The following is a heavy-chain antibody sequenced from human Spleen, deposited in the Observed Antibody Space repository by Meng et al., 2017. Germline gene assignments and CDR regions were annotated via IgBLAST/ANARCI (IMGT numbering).Heavy chain of an antibody. CDR2: IYSSGST. CDR1: GGSISLSY. CDR3: ARTLNWFDP. V-gene: IGHV4-4*07. J-gene: IGHJ5*02. D-gene: IGHD2/OR15-2a*01. Sequence: VRLQEAGPGLVKPSETPPLTCSVSGGSISLSYWSWIRQPAGKGLEWIGRIYSSGSTNYNPSLKSRVTMSVDTSKNQFSLKLSSVAAADTAVYYCARTLNWFDPWGQGTLVTVSS.